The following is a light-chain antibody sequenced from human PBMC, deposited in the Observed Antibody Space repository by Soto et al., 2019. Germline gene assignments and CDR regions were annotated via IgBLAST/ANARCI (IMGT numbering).Light chain of an antibody. V-gene: IGLV1-51*01. CDR3: GTWDISLSVV. CDR1: SSNIAKNY. Sequence: QSVLTQPPSVSAAPGQKVTISCSRSSSNIAKNYVYWYQQLPGTAPKLLIFDNDKRPSGIPDRFSGSKSGTSATLGITGLQTGDEADYYCGTWDISLSVVFGGGTKLTVL. CDR2: DND. J-gene: IGLJ2*01.